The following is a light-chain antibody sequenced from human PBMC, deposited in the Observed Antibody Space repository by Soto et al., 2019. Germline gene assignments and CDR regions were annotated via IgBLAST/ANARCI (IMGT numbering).Light chain of an antibody. V-gene: IGKV1-5*03. Sequence: DIQMTHSPSTLSASVLYRVTITCRASQSISSWLAWYQQKPGRAPKLLIYKASSLESGVPSRFSGSGSGTEFTLTISSLQPDDFATYYCQQYNSQWTFGQGTKVDNK. CDR2: KAS. CDR3: QQYNSQWT. J-gene: IGKJ1*01. CDR1: QSISSW.